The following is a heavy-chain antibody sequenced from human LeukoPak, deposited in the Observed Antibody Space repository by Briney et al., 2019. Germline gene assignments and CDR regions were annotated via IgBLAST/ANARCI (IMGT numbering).Heavy chain of an antibody. D-gene: IGHD1/OR15-1a*01. CDR2: IYSGGTT. J-gene: IGHJ4*02. CDR3: ATGGRSGVALEQ. V-gene: IGHV3-53*01. CDR1: GXIASSNY. Sequence: PGGSLRLTCVVSGXIASSNYMSWVRQAPGKGLEWISLIYSGGTTYYADSVMGRFTISRDNSKTTLFLQMNGLKAEDTAVYYCATGGRSGVALEQWGQGTLVTVSS.